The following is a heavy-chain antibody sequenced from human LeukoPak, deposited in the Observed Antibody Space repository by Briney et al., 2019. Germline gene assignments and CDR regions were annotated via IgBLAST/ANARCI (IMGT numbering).Heavy chain of an antibody. CDR3: ARGRYYDYVWGSYRYFSWFDP. CDR1: GGSFSVYY. CDR2: INHSGST. J-gene: IGHJ5*02. D-gene: IGHD3-16*02. V-gene: IGHV4-34*01. Sequence: PSDTLSLTCAVYGGSFSVYYWSSIRQPPGKGLEWIGEINHSGSTNYNPSLKSRVTISVDTSKNQFSLKLSSVTAADTAVYYCARGRYYDYVWGSYRYFSWFDPWGQGTLVTVSS.